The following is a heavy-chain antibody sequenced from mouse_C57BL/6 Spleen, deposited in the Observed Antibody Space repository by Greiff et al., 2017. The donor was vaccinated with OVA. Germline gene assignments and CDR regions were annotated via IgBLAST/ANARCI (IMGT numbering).Heavy chain of an antibody. D-gene: IGHD2-2*01. J-gene: IGHJ3*01. Sequence: VQLQQSGPELVKPGASVKISCKASGYTFTDYYMNWVKQSHGKSLEWIGDINPNNGGTSYNQKFKGKATLTVDKSSSTAYMELRSLTSEDPAVYYCARRGLRRGFAYWGQGTLVTVSA. V-gene: IGHV1-26*01. CDR3: ARRGLRRGFAY. CDR1: GYTFTDYY. CDR2: INPNNGGT.